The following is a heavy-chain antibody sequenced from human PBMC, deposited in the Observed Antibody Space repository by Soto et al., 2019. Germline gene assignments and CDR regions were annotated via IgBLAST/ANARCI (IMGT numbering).Heavy chain of an antibody. CDR3: ARACSGGSCYYYYGMDV. V-gene: IGHV1-18*04. D-gene: IGHD2-15*01. J-gene: IGHJ6*02. CDR1: GYTFTSYG. CDR2: ISAYNGNT. Sequence: QVQLVQSGAEVKKPGASVKVSCKASGYTFTSYGIIWVRQAPGQGLEWMGWISAYNGNTNYAQKLQGRVTMTTDTSTSTAYMELRSLRSDDTAVYYCARACSGGSCYYYYGMDVWGQGTTVTVSS.